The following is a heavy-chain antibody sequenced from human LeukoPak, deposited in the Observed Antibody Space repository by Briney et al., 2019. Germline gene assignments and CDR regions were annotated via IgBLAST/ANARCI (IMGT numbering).Heavy chain of an antibody. CDR1: GFTFTSSA. CDR3: AANLKGYCTNGVCGFDY. Sequence: TSVKVSCKASGFTFTSSAMQWVRQARGQRLEWIGWIVVGSSNTNYAQKFQERVTITRDMSTSTAYMELSSLRSEDTAVYYCAANLKGYCTNGVCGFDYWGQGTLVTVSS. J-gene: IGHJ4*02. CDR2: IVVGSSNT. D-gene: IGHD2-8*01. V-gene: IGHV1-58*02.